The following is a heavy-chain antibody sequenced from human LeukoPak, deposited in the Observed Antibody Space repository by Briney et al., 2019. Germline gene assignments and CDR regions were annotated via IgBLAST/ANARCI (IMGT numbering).Heavy chain of an antibody. CDR3: ARVPCTGGSCSRTFDY. V-gene: IGHV5-51*01. CDR1: GYSINNYW. D-gene: IGHD2-8*02. J-gene: IGHJ4*02. CDR2: IYPGDSDT. Sequence: GESLKISCKGSGYSINNYWIGWVRQMPGKGLEWMGFIYPGDSDTRYSPSFQGQVLISVDKSISTAYLQWGNLKATDTAFYYCARVPCTGGSCSRTFDYWGQGTLVTVYS.